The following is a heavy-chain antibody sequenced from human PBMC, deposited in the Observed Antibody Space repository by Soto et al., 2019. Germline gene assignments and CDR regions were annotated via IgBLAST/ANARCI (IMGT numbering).Heavy chain of an antibody. CDR1: GYTFTSYD. CDR2: MNPNSGNT. J-gene: IGHJ4*02. D-gene: IGHD2-2*01. V-gene: IGHV1-8*01. Sequence: ASVKVSCKASGYTFTSYDINWVRQATGQGLEWMGWMNPNSGNTGYTQKFQGRVTMTRNTSISTAYMELSSLRSEDTAVYYCAKDSKNVVVPAASIFIVATMGPFDYWGQGTLVTVSS. CDR3: AKDSKNVVVPAASIFIVATMGPFDY.